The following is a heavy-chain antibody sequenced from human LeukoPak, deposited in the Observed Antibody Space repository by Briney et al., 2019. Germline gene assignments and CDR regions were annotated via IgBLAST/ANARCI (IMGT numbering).Heavy chain of an antibody. J-gene: IGHJ4*02. D-gene: IGHD2-2*01. CDR3: ARAQRYYSSATCSGPYAFDY. CDR1: GFTFSTYG. CDR2: IKHDGSEK. Sequence: GGSLRLSCVASGFTFSTYGMSWVRQAPGKGLEWVANIKHDGSEKYYVDSVKGRFTSSRDNAKNSLSLQMNSLRAEDTAVYYCARAQRYYSSATCSGPYAFDYWGQGTLVTVSS. V-gene: IGHV3-7*01.